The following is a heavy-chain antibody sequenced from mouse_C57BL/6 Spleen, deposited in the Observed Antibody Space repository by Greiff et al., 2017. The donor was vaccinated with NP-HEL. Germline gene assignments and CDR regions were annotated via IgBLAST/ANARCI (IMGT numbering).Heavy chain of an antibody. V-gene: IGHV1-18*01. CDR2: INPNNGGT. CDR1: GYTFTDYN. Sequence: VQLKQSGPELVKPGASVKIPCKASGYTFTDYNMDWVKQSHGKSLEWIGDINPNNGGTIYNQKFKGKATLTVDKSSSTAYMELRSLTSEDTAVYYCARGRLLRFWYFDVWGTGTTVTVSS. J-gene: IGHJ1*03. D-gene: IGHD1-1*01. CDR3: ARGRLLRFWYFDV.